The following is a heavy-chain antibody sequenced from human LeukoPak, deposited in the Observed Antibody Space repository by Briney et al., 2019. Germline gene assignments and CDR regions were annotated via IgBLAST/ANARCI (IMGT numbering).Heavy chain of an antibody. CDR2: INTNTGNP. V-gene: IGHV7-4-1*02. J-gene: IGHJ6*03. CDR3: ARDDFWSGYPIYYYYYMDV. Sequence: ASVKVSCKASGYTFTSYAMNWVRQAPGQGLEWMGWINTNTGNPTYAQGFTGRFVFSLDTSVSTAYLQISSLKAEDTAVYYCARDDFWSGYPIYYYYYMDVWGKGTTVTVSS. D-gene: IGHD3-3*01. CDR1: GYTFTSYA.